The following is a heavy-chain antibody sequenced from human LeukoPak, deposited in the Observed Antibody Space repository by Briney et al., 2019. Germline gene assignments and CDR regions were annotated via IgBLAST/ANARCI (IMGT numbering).Heavy chain of an antibody. CDR2: IYYSGST. J-gene: IGHJ4*02. D-gene: IGHD5-24*01. V-gene: IGHV4-59*01. CDR1: GGSISSYY. CDR3: ASQGSRDGYNHFDY. Sequence: PSETLSLTCTVSGGSISSYYWSWIRQPPGKGLEWIGYIYYSGSTNYNASLKSRVTISVDTSKNQLSLKPSSVTAADTAVYYCASQGSRDGYNHFDYWGQGTLVTVSS.